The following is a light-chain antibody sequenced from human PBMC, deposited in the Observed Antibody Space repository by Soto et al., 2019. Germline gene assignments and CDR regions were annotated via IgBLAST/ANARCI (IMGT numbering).Light chain of an antibody. CDR1: QSLVHSDGIAY. CDR3: MQGTHWPIT. CDR2: KVS. V-gene: IGKV2-30*02. J-gene: IGKJ5*01. Sequence: DVVMTQSPLSLPVTLGQPASISCRSNQSLVHSDGIAYFSWFQQRPGRSPRRLIYKVSTRDSGVPARFSGSGSGTDFALKISRVEAEDVEVYYCMQGTHWPITFGQGTRLEIK.